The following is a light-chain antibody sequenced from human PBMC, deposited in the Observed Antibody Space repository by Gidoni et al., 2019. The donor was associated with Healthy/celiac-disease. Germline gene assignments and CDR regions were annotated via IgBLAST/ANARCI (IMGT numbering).Light chain of an antibody. Sequence: EIVLTQSPGTLSLSPGERATLSRRASQSVSSSYLAWYQQKPGQAPRLLIYGASSRATGIPDRFSGSGSGTDFTLTISRLEPEDFAVYYCQQYGSSPRTFGQXTKLEIK. CDR2: GAS. V-gene: IGKV3-20*01. CDR1: QSVSSSY. CDR3: QQYGSSPRT. J-gene: IGKJ2*01.